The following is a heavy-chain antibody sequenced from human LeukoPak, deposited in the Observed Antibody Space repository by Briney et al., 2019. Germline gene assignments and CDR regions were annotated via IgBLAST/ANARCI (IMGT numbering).Heavy chain of an antibody. CDR1: GGSISSGGYS. J-gene: IGHJ4*02. CDR3: ARDSGYDLYYFDY. V-gene: IGHV4-30-2*01. Sequence: SETLSLTCAVSGGSISSGGYSWSWIRQPPGKGLEWIGYIYHSGSTYYNPSLKSRVTTSVDRSKNQFSLKLSSVTAADTAVYYCARDSGYDLYYFDYWGQGTLVTVSS. CDR2: IYHSGST. D-gene: IGHD5-12*01.